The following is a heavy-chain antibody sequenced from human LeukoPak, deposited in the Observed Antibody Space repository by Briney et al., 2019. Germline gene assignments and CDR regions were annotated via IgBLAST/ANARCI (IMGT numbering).Heavy chain of an antibody. J-gene: IGHJ5*02. CDR1: GFTFSSYS. D-gene: IGHD2-2*02. CDR2: ISSSSSTI. V-gene: IGHV3-48*04. CDR3: ARDIVVVPAAISPANWFDP. Sequence: GGSLRLSCAASGFTFSSYSMNWVRQAPGKGLEWVSYISSSSSTIYYADSVKGRFTISRDNAKNSLYLQMNSLRAEDTAVYYCARDIVVVPAAISPANWFDPWGQGTLVTVSS.